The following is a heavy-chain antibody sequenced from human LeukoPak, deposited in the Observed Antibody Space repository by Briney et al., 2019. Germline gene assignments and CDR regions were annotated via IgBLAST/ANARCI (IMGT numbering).Heavy chain of an antibody. CDR3: AKDSGSGYLYYYHYMDV. CDR1: GLTFSSYA. V-gene: IGHV3-23*01. D-gene: IGHD3-10*01. J-gene: IGHJ6*03. Sequence: PGGSLRLSCAASGLTFSSYAMSWVRQAPGKGLEWVSAISGSGGSTYYADSVKGRFTISRDNSKNTLYLQMNSLRAEDTAVDYCAKDSGSGYLYYYHYMDVWGKGTTVTVSS. CDR2: ISGSGGST.